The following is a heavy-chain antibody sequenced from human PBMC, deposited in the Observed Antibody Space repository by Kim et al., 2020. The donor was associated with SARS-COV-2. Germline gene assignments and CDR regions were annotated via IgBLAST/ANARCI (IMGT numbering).Heavy chain of an antibody. CDR3: ARDGGDYVGYFDY. V-gene: IGHV1-69*04. CDR2: IIPILGIA. Sequence: SVKVSCKASGGTFSSYAISWVRQAPGQGLEWMGRIIPILGIANYAQKFQGRVTITADKSTSTAYMELSSLRSEDTAVYYCARDGGDYVGYFDYWGQGTLVTVSS. CDR1: GGTFSSYA. J-gene: IGHJ4*02. D-gene: IGHD4-17*01.